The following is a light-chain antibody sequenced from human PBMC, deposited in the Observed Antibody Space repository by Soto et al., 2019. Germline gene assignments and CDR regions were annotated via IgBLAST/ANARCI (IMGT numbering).Light chain of an antibody. V-gene: IGKV3-15*01. J-gene: IGKJ2*01. Sequence: EIVMTQSPATLSVSPGERATLSCRASQSVSSNLAWYQQKPGQAPRLLSYGASTRATGIPARFSGSRSGTEFTLTINSLQSEDFAVYYCQQYNNWPPYTFGQGTKLEIK. CDR1: QSVSSN. CDR2: GAS. CDR3: QQYNNWPPYT.